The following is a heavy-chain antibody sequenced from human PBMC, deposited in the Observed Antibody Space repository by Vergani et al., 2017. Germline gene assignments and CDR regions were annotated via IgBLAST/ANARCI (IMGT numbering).Heavy chain of an antibody. Sequence: QVQLVQSGAEVKKPGASVKVSCKVSGYTLTELSMHWVRQAPGKGFEWMGGFDPEDGETIYAQKFQGRVTMTEDTSTDTAYMELSSLRSEDTAVYYCARDDITIFGVGPNYYYMDVWGKGTTVTVSS. CDR2: FDPEDGET. D-gene: IGHD3-3*01. V-gene: IGHV1-24*01. CDR3: ARDDITIFGVGPNYYYMDV. CDR1: GYTLTELS. J-gene: IGHJ6*03.